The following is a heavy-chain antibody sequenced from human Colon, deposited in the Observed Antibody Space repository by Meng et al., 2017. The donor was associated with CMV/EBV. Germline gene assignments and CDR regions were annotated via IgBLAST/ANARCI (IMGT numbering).Heavy chain of an antibody. Sequence: ASGFTFSSYWMHWVRQAPGKGLVWVSRINTDGGSTDYADSVKGRFTISRDNAKNTLYLQMTSLRAEDTAVYYCARICSGATCAVGNWGQGTLVTVSS. CDR1: GFTFSSYW. CDR3: ARICSGATCAVGN. D-gene: IGHD2-15*01. J-gene: IGHJ4*02. V-gene: IGHV3-74*01. CDR2: INTDGGST.